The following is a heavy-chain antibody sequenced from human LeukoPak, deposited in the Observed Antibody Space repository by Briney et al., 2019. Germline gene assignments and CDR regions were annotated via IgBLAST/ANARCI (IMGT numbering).Heavy chain of an antibody. CDR1: GYSFTNYW. V-gene: IGHV5-51*01. D-gene: IGHD6-13*01. Sequence: GESLQISCKGSGYSFTNYWIGWVRQMPGKGLEWMGIIYPGDSDTRYSPSFQGQVTISADKSISTAYLQWSSLKASDTAIYYCARYGAAAAAVPLDYWGQGTLVTVSS. CDR2: IYPGDSDT. J-gene: IGHJ4*02. CDR3: ARYGAAAAAVPLDY.